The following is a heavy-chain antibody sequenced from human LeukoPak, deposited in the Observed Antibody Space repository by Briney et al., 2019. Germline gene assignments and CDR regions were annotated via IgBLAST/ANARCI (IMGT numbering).Heavy chain of an antibody. V-gene: IGHV3-23*01. D-gene: IGHD1-1*01. Sequence: PGGSLRLSCAASGFTFTNHAMSWVRQAPGKGLEWVSTISGSGDSTYYADSVKGRLTISRDNSKNTLYLQMNSLRAEETAVYYCAKRGGTIIYYYYHAMDVWGQGTTATVSS. CDR3: AKRGGTIIYYYYHAMDV. J-gene: IGHJ6*02. CDR2: ISGSGDST. CDR1: GFTFTNHA.